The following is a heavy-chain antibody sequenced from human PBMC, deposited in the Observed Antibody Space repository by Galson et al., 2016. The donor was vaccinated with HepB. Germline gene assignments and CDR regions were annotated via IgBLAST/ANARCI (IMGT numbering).Heavy chain of an antibody. Sequence: SGAKVKKPGESLKISCKGSGYNFATYWIGWVRQMPGKGLEWMGIIYPGNSHTIYNPTFQGQVTISADKSITTAYLQWSSLKASDTAMYYCAGQGGTSFDYWGQGTLLTVSS. V-gene: IGHV5-51*01. D-gene: IGHD2-2*01. CDR2: IYPGNSHT. J-gene: IGHJ4*02. CDR1: GYNFATYW. CDR3: AGQGGTSFDY.